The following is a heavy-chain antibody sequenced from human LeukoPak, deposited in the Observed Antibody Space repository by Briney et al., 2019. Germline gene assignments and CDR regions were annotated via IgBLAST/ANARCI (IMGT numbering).Heavy chain of an antibody. CDR3: ARDSGTTGEVKFDP. J-gene: IGHJ5*02. V-gene: IGHV4-34*12. Sequence: ASETLSLTCAVYGGSFSGYYWSWIRQPPGKGLEWIGEIIHSGSTNYNPSLKSRLTMSVDTSKNQFSLKLSSMTAADTAIYYCARDSGTTGEVKFDPWGQGILVTVSS. CDR2: IIHSGST. CDR1: GGSFSGYY. D-gene: IGHD3-10*01.